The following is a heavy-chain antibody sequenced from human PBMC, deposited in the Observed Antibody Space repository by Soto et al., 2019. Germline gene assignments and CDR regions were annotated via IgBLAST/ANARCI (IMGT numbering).Heavy chain of an antibody. CDR2: IYSSGST. CDR1: GGSLSSYY. D-gene: IGHD3-9*01. V-gene: IGHV4-4*09. J-gene: IGHJ6*03. CDR3: ARVDIFTVYRCLDV. Sequence: PSQTLSLTCTFSGGSLSSYYWSLLRHPAGKGLECIGYIYSSGSTYYSPSLKRRVTISVDTSKNQFSLKLNSVTAAKTALYYGARVDIFTVYRCLDVWVKG.